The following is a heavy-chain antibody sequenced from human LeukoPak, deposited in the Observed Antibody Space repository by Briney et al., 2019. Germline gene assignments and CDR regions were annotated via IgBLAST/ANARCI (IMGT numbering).Heavy chain of an antibody. CDR3: ARVLLWFGELSYFDY. J-gene: IGHJ4*02. V-gene: IGHV1-2*02. D-gene: IGHD3-10*01. CDR1: GYTFTNYY. Sequence: GASVKVSCKASGYTFTNYYMHWVRQAPGQGLEWMGWINPNSGGTNYAQKFQGRVTMTRDTSISTAYMELSRLRSDDTAVYYCARVLLWFGELSYFDYWGQGTLVTVSS. CDR2: INPNSGGT.